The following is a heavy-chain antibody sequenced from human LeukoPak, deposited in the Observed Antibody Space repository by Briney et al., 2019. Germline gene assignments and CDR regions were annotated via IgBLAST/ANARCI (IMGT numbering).Heavy chain of an antibody. Sequence: GGSLRLSCSASGFTFAEYSMHWVRQAPGKGLEWVSVINRNGGAIQYADSVKGRFIISRDNSKNSLYLQMNSLRTEDTALYYCTKEHSSGWPTIDCWGQGTLVTVSS. V-gene: IGHV3-43*01. CDR1: GFTFAEYS. CDR2: INRNGGAI. CDR3: TKEHSSGWPTIDC. J-gene: IGHJ4*02. D-gene: IGHD6-19*01.